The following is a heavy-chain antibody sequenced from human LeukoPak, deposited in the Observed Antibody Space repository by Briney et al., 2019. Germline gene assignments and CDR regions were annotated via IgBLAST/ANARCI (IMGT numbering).Heavy chain of an antibody. J-gene: IGHJ4*02. CDR2: ISYDGSNK. CDR3: ARDRSLGDFDY. V-gene: IGHV3-30-3*01. CDR1: GFTSSSYA. D-gene: IGHD3-16*01. Sequence: HPGGSLRLSCAASGFTSSSYAMHWVRQAPGKGLEWVAVISYDGSNKYYADSVKGRFTISRDNSKNTLYLQMNSLRAEDTAVYYCARDRSLGDFDYWGQGTLVTVSS.